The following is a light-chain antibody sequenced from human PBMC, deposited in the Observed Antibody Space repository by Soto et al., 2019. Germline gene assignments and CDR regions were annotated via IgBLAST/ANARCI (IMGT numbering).Light chain of an antibody. CDR3: VAWDASLNGFV. Sequence: QSVLTQPPSPSVTPRQSVTITCSGSSSNIGANRFVNWYHQLPGTAPDVLIYNDNQRPSGVPDRFSGSKSGTSAYLAISGLQSEDEADYYCVAWDASLNGFVFGTGTKVTVL. CDR1: SSNIGANRF. V-gene: IGLV1-44*01. J-gene: IGLJ1*01. CDR2: NDN.